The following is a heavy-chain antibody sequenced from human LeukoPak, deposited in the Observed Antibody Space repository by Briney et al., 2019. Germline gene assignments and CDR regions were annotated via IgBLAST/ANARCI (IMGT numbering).Heavy chain of an antibody. J-gene: IGHJ4*02. Sequence: GGSLRLSCAASGFTFSSYSMSWVRQAPGKGLEWVSGISGSGVRTYYADAVRGRFTISRDNSKNTVYLQMDSLRAEDTAVYYCENFGGHGWGTFWGRGTRVTVS. CDR3: ENFGGHGWGTF. CDR2: ISGSGVRT. V-gene: IGHV3-23*01. D-gene: IGHD3-10*01. CDR1: GFTFSSYS.